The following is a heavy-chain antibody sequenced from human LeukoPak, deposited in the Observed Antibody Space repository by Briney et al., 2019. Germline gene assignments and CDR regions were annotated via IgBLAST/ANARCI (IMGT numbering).Heavy chain of an antibody. CDR3: ASSRTLAATYYYYYYMDV. D-gene: IGHD6-25*01. CDR1: GFTFSSNS. Sequence: NPGGSLRLYSSASGFTFSSNSMNWVRQAQGKGLEWVSSISSSSSYIYYADSVKGRFTISRDNAKNSLYLQMNSLRAEDTAVYYCASSRTLAATYYYYYYMDVWGKGTTVTVSS. V-gene: IGHV3-21*01. CDR2: ISSSSSYI. J-gene: IGHJ6*03.